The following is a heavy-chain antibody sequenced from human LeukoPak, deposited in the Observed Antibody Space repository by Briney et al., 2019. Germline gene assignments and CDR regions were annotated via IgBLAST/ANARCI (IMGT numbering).Heavy chain of an antibody. D-gene: IGHD6-6*01. CDR1: GFSFRSYW. CDR3: ASRSSSIY. J-gene: IGHJ4*02. V-gene: IGHV3-53*01. CDR2: IYSDSST. Sequence: GGSLRLSCAASGFSFRSYWMTWVRQAPGKGLEWVSVIYSDSSTYYTDSVKGRFTISRDNSKNTLYLQMNSLRAEDTAVYYCASRSSSIYWGQGTLVTVSS.